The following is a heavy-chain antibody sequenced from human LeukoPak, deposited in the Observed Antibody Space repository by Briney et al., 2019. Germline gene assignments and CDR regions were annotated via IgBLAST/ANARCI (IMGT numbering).Heavy chain of an antibody. CDR3: ARVKNYYDSSGYLYYFDY. Sequence: GASVKVSCKASGGTFSSHAISWVRQAPGQGLEWMGRIIPIFGTANYAQKFQGRVTITTDESTSTAYMELSRLRSDDTAVYYCARVKNYYDSSGYLYYFDYWGQGTLVTVSS. D-gene: IGHD3-22*01. CDR2: IIPIFGTA. CDR1: GGTFSSHA. J-gene: IGHJ4*02. V-gene: IGHV1-69*05.